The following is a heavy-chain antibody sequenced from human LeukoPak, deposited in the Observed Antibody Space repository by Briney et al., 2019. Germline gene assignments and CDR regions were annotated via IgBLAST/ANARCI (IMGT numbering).Heavy chain of an antibody. CDR1: AFIFSNYG. CDR3: AKDRISHTTSPGELSH. J-gene: IGHJ4*02. V-gene: IGHV3-23*01. D-gene: IGHD1-14*01. CDR2: IKGSGDTT. Sequence: GGSLRLSCAASAFIFSNYGMHWVRQAPGKGLEWVSTIKGSGDTTHYADSVQGRFTISRDNSMETVFLQMDSLRADDTAVYYCAKDRISHTTSPGELSHWGQGTLVVVTS.